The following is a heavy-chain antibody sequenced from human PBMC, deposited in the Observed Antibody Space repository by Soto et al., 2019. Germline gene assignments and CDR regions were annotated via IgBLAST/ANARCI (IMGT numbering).Heavy chain of an antibody. D-gene: IGHD2-15*01. CDR3: ARGGTVVTDAFDI. V-gene: IGHV1-2*04. CDR1: GGTFTGYY. Sequence: GASVKVSCKASGGTFTGYYMHWVRQAPGQGLEWMGWINPNSGGTNYAQKFQGWVTMTRDTSISTAYMELSRLRSDDTAVYYCARGGTVVTDAFDIWGQGTMVTVSS. J-gene: IGHJ3*02. CDR2: INPNSGGT.